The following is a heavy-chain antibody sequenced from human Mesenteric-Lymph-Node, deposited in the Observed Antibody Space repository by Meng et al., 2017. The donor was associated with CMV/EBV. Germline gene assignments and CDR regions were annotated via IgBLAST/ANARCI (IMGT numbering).Heavy chain of an antibody. CDR2: TYYRSKWYN. D-gene: IGHD3-16*02. CDR1: GDSVSSNSAA. J-gene: IGHJ3*02. Sequence: SETLSLTCAISGDSVSSNSAAWNWIRQSPSRGLEWLGRTYYRSKWYNDYAVSVKSRININPDTSKNQFSLQLNSVTPEDTAVYYCAREVLYVWGSYRHDAFDIWGQGTMVTVSS. V-gene: IGHV6-1*01. CDR3: AREVLYVWGSYRHDAFDI.